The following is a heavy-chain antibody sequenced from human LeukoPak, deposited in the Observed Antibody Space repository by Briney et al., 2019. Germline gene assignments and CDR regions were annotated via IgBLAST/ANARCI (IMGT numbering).Heavy chain of an antibody. CDR3: ARELAAAWFDP. J-gene: IGHJ5*02. Sequence: GGSLRLSCAASGFTFSSYAMHWVRQAPGKGLEWVAVISYDGSNKYYADSVKGRFTISRDNSKNTLYLQMNSLRAEDTAVYYCARELAAAWFDPWGQGTLVTVSS. CDR1: GFTFSSYA. D-gene: IGHD1-1*01. V-gene: IGHV3-30-3*01. CDR2: ISYDGSNK.